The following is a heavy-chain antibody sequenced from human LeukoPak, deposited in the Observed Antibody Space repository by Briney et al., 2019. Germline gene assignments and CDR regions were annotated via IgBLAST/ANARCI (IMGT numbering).Heavy chain of an antibody. V-gene: IGHV3-7*05. CDR1: GFTFSSNW. D-gene: IGHD3-10*01. CDR2: IKQDGSEK. Sequence: GGSLRLSCAAAGFTFSSNWMSWARQAPGKGLQWVANIKQDGSEKYYVDSVKGRFTISRDNAKKSLYLQMNSLRGEDTAVYYCARGLGINGLALDMWGQGTMVTVS. CDR3: ARGLGINGLALDM. J-gene: IGHJ3*02.